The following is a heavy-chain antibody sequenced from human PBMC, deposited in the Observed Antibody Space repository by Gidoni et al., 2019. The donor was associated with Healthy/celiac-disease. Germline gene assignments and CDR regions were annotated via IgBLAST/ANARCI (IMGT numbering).Heavy chain of an antibody. V-gene: IGHV4-38-2*01. Sequence: QAQRQESGQGLANPSETLYLTCDVPGYSISSGSYWGWIRQPPGKGLEWIGSICHSGSSYYNPSLQIRVTISVDTSKNQFSLTLSSVTAADTAVYYCARVLDIVVPRGFDYWGQGTLVTVSS. CDR2: ICHSGSS. CDR3: ARVLDIVVPRGFDY. CDR1: GYSISSGSY. J-gene: IGHJ4*02. D-gene: IGHD2-2*03.